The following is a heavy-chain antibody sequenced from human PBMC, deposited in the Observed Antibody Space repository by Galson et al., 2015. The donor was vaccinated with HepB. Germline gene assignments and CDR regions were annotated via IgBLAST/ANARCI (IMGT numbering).Heavy chain of an antibody. J-gene: IGHJ6*02. CDR1: GFTFSSYA. V-gene: IGHV3-23*01. CDR2: ISGSGGST. Sequence: SLRLSCAASGFTFSSYAMSWVRQAPGKGLEWVSAISGSGGSTYYADSVKGRFTISRDNSKNTLYLQMNSLRAEDTAVYYCAKDLYYYYGMDVWGQGTTVTVSS. CDR3: AKDLYYYYGMDV.